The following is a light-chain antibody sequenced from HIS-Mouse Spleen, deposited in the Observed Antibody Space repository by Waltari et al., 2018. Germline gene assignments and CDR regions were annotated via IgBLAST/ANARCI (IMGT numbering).Light chain of an antibody. CDR2: DAS. CDR3: QQYDNLHRLT. J-gene: IGKJ3*01. CDR1: QDISNY. Sequence: DIPMTQSPSSLSASVGERATITCQASQDISNYLNWYQQKPGKAPKLLIYDASNLETGVPSRFSGSGSGTDFTFTISSLQPEDIATYYCQQYDNLHRLTFGPGTKVDIK. V-gene: IGKV1-33*01.